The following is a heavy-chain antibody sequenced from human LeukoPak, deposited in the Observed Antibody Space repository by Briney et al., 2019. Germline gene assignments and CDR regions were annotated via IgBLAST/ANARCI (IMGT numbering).Heavy chain of an antibody. CDR3: ARVREDPWNSAPHAFDI. J-gene: IGHJ3*02. CDR1: GGSISSYY. V-gene: IGHV4-59*08. CDR2: IYYSGST. Sequence: PSETLSLTCTVSGGSISSYYWSWIRQPPGKGLEWIGYIYYSGSTYYNPSLRSRVTMSLDTSKNQFSLKLSSVTAADTAVYYCARVREDPWNSAPHAFDIWGQGTMVTVSS. D-gene: IGHD1-1*01.